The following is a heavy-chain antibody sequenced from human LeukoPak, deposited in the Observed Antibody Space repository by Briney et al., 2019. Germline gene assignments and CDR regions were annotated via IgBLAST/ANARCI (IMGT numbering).Heavy chain of an antibody. CDR2: IKSKTDGGTT. D-gene: IGHD2-15*01. CDR1: GFTSSNAW. V-gene: IGHV3-15*01. Sequence: GGSLRLSCAASGFTSSNAWMSWVRQAPGKGLEWVGRIKSKTDGGTTDYAAPVKGRFTISRDDSKNTLYLQMNSLKTEDTAVYYCTTVLHCSGGSCYDYWGQGTLVTVSS. CDR3: TTVLHCSGGSCYDY. J-gene: IGHJ4*02.